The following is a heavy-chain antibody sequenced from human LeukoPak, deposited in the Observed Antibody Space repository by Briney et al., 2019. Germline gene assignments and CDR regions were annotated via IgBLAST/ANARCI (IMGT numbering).Heavy chain of an antibody. V-gene: IGHV4-39*01. CDR1: GGSISSSSYY. CDR3: AIHAGHDYGDYEYYFDY. CDR2: IYYSGST. D-gene: IGHD4-17*01. Sequence: SETLSLTCTVSGGSISSSSYYWGWIRQPPGKGLEWIGRIYYSGSTYYNPSLKSRVTISVDTSKNQFSLKLSSVTAADTAVYYCAIHAGHDYGDYEYYFDYWGQGTLVTVSS. J-gene: IGHJ4*02.